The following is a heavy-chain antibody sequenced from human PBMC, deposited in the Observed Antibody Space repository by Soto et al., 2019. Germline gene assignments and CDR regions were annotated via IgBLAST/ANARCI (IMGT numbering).Heavy chain of an antibody. D-gene: IGHD6-19*01. Sequence: PGGSLRLSCAASGFTFSSYAMSWVRQAPGKGLEWVSAISGSSSYIYYSDSLKGRFTISRDNAKNSLYLQMNSLRAEDTAVYYCAREAVAVAAHGDYGMDVWGQGTTVTVSS. V-gene: IGHV3-21*01. CDR1: GFTFSSYA. CDR3: AREAVAVAAHGDYGMDV. J-gene: IGHJ6*02. CDR2: ISGSSSYI.